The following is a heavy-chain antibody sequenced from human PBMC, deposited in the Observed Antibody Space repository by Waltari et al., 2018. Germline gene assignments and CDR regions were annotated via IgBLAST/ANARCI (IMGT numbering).Heavy chain of an antibody. Sequence: QVQLQQWGAGLLKPSETLSLTCAVYGGSFSGYYWSWISHPPGKGLGWIGEINHSGSTNYNPSLKSRVTISVDTSKNQFSLKLSSVTAADTAVYYCATRKRGYSYGLPFDYWGQGTLVTVSS. CDR1: GGSFSGYY. J-gene: IGHJ4*02. D-gene: IGHD5-18*01. CDR3: ATRKRGYSYGLPFDY. V-gene: IGHV4-34*01. CDR2: INHSGST.